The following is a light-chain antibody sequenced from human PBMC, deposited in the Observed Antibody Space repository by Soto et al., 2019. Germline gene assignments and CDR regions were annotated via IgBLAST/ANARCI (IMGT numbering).Light chain of an antibody. CDR3: KQYYDFRT. V-gene: IGKV1-5*01. J-gene: IGKJ1*01. CDR1: QSISTW. Sequence: DIQMTQSPSTLSATVGDRVTITCRASQSISTWLAWYQQKPGKAPKLLIYDASSLEVGVPSRFSGSGSRTEFTLTISSLQPDDYGTYYCKQYYDFRTFGQGTKVDI. CDR2: DAS.